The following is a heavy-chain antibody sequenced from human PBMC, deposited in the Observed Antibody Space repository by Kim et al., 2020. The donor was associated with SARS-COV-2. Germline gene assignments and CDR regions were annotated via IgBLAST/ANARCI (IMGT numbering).Heavy chain of an antibody. Sequence: DSLHGRFAISRDNSKTTLYLQMNSLRLEDTAVYYCAKSPSSSSVNNGLDPWGQGTLVTVSS. D-gene: IGHD6-13*01. V-gene: IGHV3-30*02. J-gene: IGHJ5*02. CDR3: AKSPSSSSVNNGLDP.